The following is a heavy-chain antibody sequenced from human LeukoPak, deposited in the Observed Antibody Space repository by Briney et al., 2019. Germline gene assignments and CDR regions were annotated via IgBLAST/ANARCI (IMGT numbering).Heavy chain of an antibody. J-gene: IGHJ3*02. V-gene: IGHV3-9*03. Sequence: PGRSLRLSCAASGFTFDDYAMHWVRQAPGKGLEWVSGISWNSGSIGYAGSVKGRFTISRDNAKNSLYLQMNSLRAEDMALYYCAKDLSSGRVLESGAFDIWGQGTMVTVSS. D-gene: IGHD6-19*01. CDR2: ISWNSGSI. CDR1: GFTFDDYA. CDR3: AKDLSSGRVLESGAFDI.